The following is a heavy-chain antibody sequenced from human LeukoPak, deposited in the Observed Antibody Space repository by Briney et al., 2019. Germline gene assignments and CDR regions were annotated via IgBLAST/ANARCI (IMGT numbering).Heavy chain of an antibody. Sequence: PSETLSLTCSVSGGSISSRSYYWGWIRQPPGKGLEWIVSIYYSGSTYYNPSLKSRVTISVDTSKNQFSLKLSSVTAADTAVYYCAKDPHTGIAPDSWGQGTLVTVSS. CDR1: GGSISSRSYY. J-gene: IGHJ5*01. CDR2: IYYSGST. V-gene: IGHV4-39*02. D-gene: IGHD5-18*01. CDR3: AKDPHTGIAPDS.